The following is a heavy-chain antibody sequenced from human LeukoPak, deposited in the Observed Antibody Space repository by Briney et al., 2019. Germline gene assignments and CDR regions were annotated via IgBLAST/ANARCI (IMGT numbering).Heavy chain of an antibody. J-gene: IGHJ6*02. CDR3: ARFLGMDV. Sequence: PGRSLRLSCAASGFTFSSYAMHWVRQAPGKGLEWVAVISYDGSNKYYADSVKGRFTISRDNSKNTLYLQMNSLRAEDTAVYYCARFLGMDVWGQGTTVPVSS. CDR1: GFTFSSYA. CDR2: ISYDGSNK. V-gene: IGHV3-30-3*01. D-gene: IGHD3-16*01.